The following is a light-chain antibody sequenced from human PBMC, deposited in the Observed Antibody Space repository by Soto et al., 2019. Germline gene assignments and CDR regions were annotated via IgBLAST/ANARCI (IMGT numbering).Light chain of an antibody. J-gene: IGLJ1*01. V-gene: IGLV1-40*01. CDR3: QSFDNGLLAYV. CDR1: TSNIGAGYD. CDR2: DDN. Sequence: QSVLTQPPSVSGAPGQRVTISCTGSTSNIGAGYDLHWYQQLPGTAPKLLIYDDNNRPSGVPDRFSGSKSGTSASLAITGLQAEDEADYYCQSFDNGLLAYVFGTGTKVTVL.